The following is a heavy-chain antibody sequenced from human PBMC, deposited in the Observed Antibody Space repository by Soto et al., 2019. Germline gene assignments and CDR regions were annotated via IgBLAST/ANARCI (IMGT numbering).Heavy chain of an antibody. D-gene: IGHD3-22*01. CDR1: GGSVTTYS. CDR2: IISILGTT. V-gene: IGHV1-69*01. J-gene: IGHJ5*02. Sequence: QVLLVQSGAEVQKPGSSVKVSCRASGGSVTTYSISWVRQAPGQGLEWMGGIISILGTTNYAQKFRGRVSISADESTSTVYMELSSLRYEDTATYHCAREFIEYSSQTSWFDPWGQGTLVTVSS. CDR3: AREFIEYSSQTSWFDP.